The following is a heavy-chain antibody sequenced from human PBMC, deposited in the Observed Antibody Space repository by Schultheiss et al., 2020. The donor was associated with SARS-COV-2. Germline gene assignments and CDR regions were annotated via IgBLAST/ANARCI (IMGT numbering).Heavy chain of an antibody. J-gene: IGHJ5*02. CDR2: MYETGST. V-gene: IGHV4-31*03. CDR3: ARGMWFDP. CDR1: GGSISSGGYY. Sequence: SETLSLTCTVSGGSISSGGYYWSWIRQLPGKGLEWIAYMYETGSTYYNLSLKSRITISIDTSKNQFSLQLSSVTAADTAVYYCARGMWFDPWGQGTLVTVSS.